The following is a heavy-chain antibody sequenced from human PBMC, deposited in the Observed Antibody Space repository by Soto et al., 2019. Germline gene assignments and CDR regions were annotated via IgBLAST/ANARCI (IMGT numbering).Heavy chain of an antibody. CDR3: AIYYYDSSRYPEIFDY. V-gene: IGHV1-69*13. D-gene: IGHD3-22*01. CDR2: IIPIFGTA. CDR1: GGTFSSYA. J-gene: IGHJ4*02. Sequence: ASVKVSCKASGGTFSSYAISWVRQAPGQGLEWMGGIIPIFGTANYAQKFQGRVTITADESTSTAYMELSSLRSEDTAVYYCAIYYYDSSRYPEIFDYWGQGTLVTVSS.